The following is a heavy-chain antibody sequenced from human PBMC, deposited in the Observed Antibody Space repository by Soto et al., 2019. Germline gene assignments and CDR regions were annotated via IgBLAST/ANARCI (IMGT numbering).Heavy chain of an antibody. D-gene: IGHD5-12*01. V-gene: IGHV1-2*02. CDR2: VNPKNGDT. Sequence: ASVKVSCKASGSAFSGYYIHWVRQAPGQGLEWMGWVNPKNGDTDYAQKFQGRVTMTRDTSITSAYLDLTRLRSDDTATYFCARANSGDDDEFDYWGQGTPVTVSS. CDR1: GSAFSGYY. J-gene: IGHJ4*02. CDR3: ARANSGDDDEFDY.